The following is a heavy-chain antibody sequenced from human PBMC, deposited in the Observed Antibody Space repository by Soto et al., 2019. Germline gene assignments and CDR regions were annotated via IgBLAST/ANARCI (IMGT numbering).Heavy chain of an antibody. CDR1: GGSFSGYY. V-gene: IGHV4-34*01. CDR3: ARESRGADNYYYGMDV. Sequence: ETLSLTCAVYGGSFSGYYWSWIRQPPGKGLEWIGEINHSGSTNYNPSLKSRVTISVDTSKNQFSLKLSSVTAADTAVYYCARESRGADNYYYGMDVWGQGTTVTVSS. CDR2: INHSGST. J-gene: IGHJ6*02. D-gene: IGHD2-15*01.